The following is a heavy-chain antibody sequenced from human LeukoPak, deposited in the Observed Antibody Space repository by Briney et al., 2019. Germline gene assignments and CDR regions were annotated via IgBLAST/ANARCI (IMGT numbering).Heavy chain of an antibody. D-gene: IGHD5-18*01. CDR3: ARDAGYSYGYDY. J-gene: IGHJ4*02. CDR1: GGSISSGGYY. V-gene: IGHV4-31*03. CDR2: IYYSGST. Sequence: SETLSLTCTGSGGSISSGGYYWSWIRQHPGKGLEWIGYIYYSGSTYYNPSLKSRVTISVDTSKNQFSLKLSSVTAADTAVYYCARDAGYSYGYDYWGQGTLVTVSS.